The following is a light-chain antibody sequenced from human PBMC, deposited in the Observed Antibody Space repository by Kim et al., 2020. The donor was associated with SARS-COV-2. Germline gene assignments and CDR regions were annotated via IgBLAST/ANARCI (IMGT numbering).Light chain of an antibody. CDR3: QQFGGSPPYS. CDR2: GTS. J-gene: IGKJ2*03. V-gene: IGKV3-20*01. Sequence: PGERATLSCRASQSVRSTYLAWYQQKFGQAPRLLIYGTSSRATGIPDRFSGSGSGTDFTLTISRLEPEDFAVYYCQQFGGSPPYSFGQGTKLEI. CDR1: QSVRSTY.